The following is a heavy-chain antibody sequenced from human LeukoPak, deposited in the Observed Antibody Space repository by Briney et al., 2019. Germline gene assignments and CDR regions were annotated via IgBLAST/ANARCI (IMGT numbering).Heavy chain of an antibody. Sequence: ASVKVSCKASGYTFTGYYMHWVRQAPGQGLEWMGRINPNSGGTNYAQKFQGRVTMTRDTSISTASMELSRLRSDDTAVYYCAKAAGATIPLDYWGQGTLVTVSS. V-gene: IGHV1-2*06. CDR3: AKAAGATIPLDY. CDR1: GYTFTGYY. D-gene: IGHD1-26*01. J-gene: IGHJ4*02. CDR2: INPNSGGT.